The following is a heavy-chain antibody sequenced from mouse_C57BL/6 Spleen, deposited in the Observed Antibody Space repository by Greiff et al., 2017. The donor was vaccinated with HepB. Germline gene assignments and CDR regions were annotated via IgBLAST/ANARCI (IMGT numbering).Heavy chain of an antibody. V-gene: IGHV5-12*01. J-gene: IGHJ1*03. CDR2: ISNGGGST. CDR1: GFTFSDYY. D-gene: IGHD1-1*01. CDR3: ARGGIYYYGSSHWYFDV. Sequence: EVQRVESGGGLVQPGGSLKLSCAASGFTFSDYYMYWVRQTPEKRLEWVAYISNGGGSTYYPDTVKGRFTISRDNAKNTLYLQMSRLKSEDTAMYYCARGGIYYYGSSHWYFDVWGTGTTVTVSS.